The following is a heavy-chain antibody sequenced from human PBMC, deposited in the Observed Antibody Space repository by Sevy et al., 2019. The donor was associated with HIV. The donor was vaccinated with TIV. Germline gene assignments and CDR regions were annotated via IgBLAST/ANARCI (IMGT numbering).Heavy chain of an antibody. D-gene: IGHD1-1*01. V-gene: IGHV3-15*01. Sequence: GGSLRLSCAASGFPFSDAWMNWVRQAPGKGLEWVGLIKNENEGGTTDYAAPVKGRFTISRDDSKNTLFLQMSSLKTEDTAIYYCTTVWGSGTTWVRAFDLWGQGPMVTVSS. CDR1: GFPFSDAW. CDR2: IKNENEGGTT. CDR3: TTVWGSGTTWVRAFDL. J-gene: IGHJ3*01.